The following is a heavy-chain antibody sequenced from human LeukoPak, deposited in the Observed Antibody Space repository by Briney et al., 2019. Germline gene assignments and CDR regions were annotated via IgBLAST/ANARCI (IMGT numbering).Heavy chain of an antibody. CDR3: ARGVAGVHFYYYMDV. CDR2: INPNNGDT. D-gene: IGHD1-14*01. CDR1: GFDFRDYF. Sequence: ASVKVSCKASGFDFRDYFIHWVRQAPGEGLEWMGRINPNNGDTHYAQKFQGTVTMTRDTSISTAYMELSSLRSDDTAVYYCARGVAGVHFYYYMDVWGKGTTVTVSS. J-gene: IGHJ6*03. V-gene: IGHV1-2*06.